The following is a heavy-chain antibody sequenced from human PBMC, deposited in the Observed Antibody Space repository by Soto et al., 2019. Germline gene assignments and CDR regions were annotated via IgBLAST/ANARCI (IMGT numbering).Heavy chain of an antibody. J-gene: IGHJ5*02. CDR3: ARSMTTVTTSSWFDP. CDR1: GGTFSSYA. D-gene: IGHD4-17*01. Sequence: ASVKVSCXASGGTFSSYAISWVRQAPGQGLEWMGGIIPIFGTANYAQKFQGRVTITADESTSTAYMELSSLRSEDTAVYYCARSMTTVTTSSWFDPWGQGTLVTVSS. CDR2: IIPIFGTA. V-gene: IGHV1-69*13.